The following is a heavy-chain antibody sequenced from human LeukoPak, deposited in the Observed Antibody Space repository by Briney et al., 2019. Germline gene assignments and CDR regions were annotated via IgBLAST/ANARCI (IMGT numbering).Heavy chain of an antibody. Sequence: GGSLRLSCAASGFTFSNAWMSWVRQAPGKGLEWVSYISSSSSTIYYADSVKGRFTISRDNAKNSLYLQMNSLGAEDTAVYYCARITMVRGVSFFDYWGQGTLVTVSS. V-gene: IGHV3-48*04. CDR1: GFTFSNAW. J-gene: IGHJ4*02. CDR2: ISSSSSTI. CDR3: ARITMVRGVSFFDY. D-gene: IGHD3-10*01.